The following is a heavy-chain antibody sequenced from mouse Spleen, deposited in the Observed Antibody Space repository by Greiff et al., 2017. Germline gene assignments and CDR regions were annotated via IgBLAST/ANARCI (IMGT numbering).Heavy chain of an antibody. CDR1: GYTFTDYN. V-gene: IGHV1-18*01. CDR3: ARSSLLRLGVLYAMDY. Sequence: EVQLQQSGPELVKPGASVKIPCKASGYTFTDYNMDWVKQSHGKSLEWIGDINPNNGGTIYNQKFKGKATLTVDKSSSTAYMELRSLTSADTAVYYCARSSLLRLGVLYAMDYWGQGTSVTVSS. D-gene: IGHD1-2*01. CDR2: INPNNGGT. J-gene: IGHJ4*01.